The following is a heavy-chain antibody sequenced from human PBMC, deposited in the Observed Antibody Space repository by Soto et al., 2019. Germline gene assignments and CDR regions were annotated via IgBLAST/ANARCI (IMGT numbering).Heavy chain of an antibody. J-gene: IGHJ4*02. Sequence: EVQLVESGGGLVKPGGSLRLSCAASGFTFSSYSMNWVRQAPGKGLEWVSSISSSSSYIYYADSVEGRFTISRDNAKNSLYLQMNSLRAEDTAVYYCARVADYYDSSGYYHDYWGQGTLVTVSS. V-gene: IGHV3-21*01. CDR1: GFTFSSYS. CDR3: ARVADYYDSSGYYHDY. D-gene: IGHD3-22*01. CDR2: ISSSSSYI.